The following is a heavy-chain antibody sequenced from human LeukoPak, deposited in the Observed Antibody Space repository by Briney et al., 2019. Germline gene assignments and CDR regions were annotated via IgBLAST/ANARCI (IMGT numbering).Heavy chain of an antibody. J-gene: IGHJ6*02. CDR1: GGSFSGYY. CDR2: INHSGST. Sequence: SETLSLTCAVYGGSFSGYYWSLIRQPPGKGLEWIGEINHSGSTNYNPSLKSRVTISVDTSKNQFSLKLSSVTAADTAVYYCARRVTTNYYYGMDVWGQGTTVTVSS. V-gene: IGHV4-34*01. D-gene: IGHD4-4*01. CDR3: ARRVTTNYYYGMDV.